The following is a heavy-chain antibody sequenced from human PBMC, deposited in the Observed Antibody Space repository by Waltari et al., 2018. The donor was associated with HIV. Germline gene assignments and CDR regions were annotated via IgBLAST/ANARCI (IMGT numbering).Heavy chain of an antibody. CDR1: GFTLTTSR. CDR3: ARGKDCGGGTCDGYHYYGLDV. Sequence: EVQLVESGGGLVQPGGSLRLSCAASGFTLTTSRVHWVRKVPGKGLVWVSRINPDGTDTRYADSVKGRFTISRDNAKNTVYLQVNSLRGEDTSVYYCARGKDCGGGTCDGYHYYGLDVWGQGTTVTVSS. CDR2: INPDGTDT. V-gene: IGHV3-74*01. D-gene: IGHD2-15*01. J-gene: IGHJ6*02.